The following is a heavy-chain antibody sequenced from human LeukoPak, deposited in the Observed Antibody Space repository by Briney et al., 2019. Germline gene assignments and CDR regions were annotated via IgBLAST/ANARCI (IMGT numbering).Heavy chain of an antibody. CDR3: ARAQRGCSANSCYLDP. Sequence: SETLSLTCAVSGASVSSGNWWNWARQSPGQGLEWIAEILYTGDTNYNPSLRSRVTLSIDNSNNEASLKLASVTAADSAVYYCARAQRGCSANSCYLDPWGPGILVTVSS. CDR1: GASVSSGNW. CDR2: ILYTGDT. D-gene: IGHD2-15*01. J-gene: IGHJ5*02. V-gene: IGHV4-4*02.